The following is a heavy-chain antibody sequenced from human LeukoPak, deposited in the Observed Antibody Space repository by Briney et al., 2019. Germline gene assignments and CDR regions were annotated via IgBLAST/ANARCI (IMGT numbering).Heavy chain of an antibody. CDR3: ARDSSGYYPDASDI. J-gene: IGHJ3*02. V-gene: IGHV4-59*01. D-gene: IGHD3-22*01. CDR2: IYYSGST. Sequence: SETLSLTCTVSGGSISSYYWSWIRQPPGKGLEWIGYIYYSGSTNYNPSLKSRVTISVDTSKNQFSLKLSSVTAADTAVYYCARDSSGYYPDASDIWGQGTMVTVSS. CDR1: GGSISSYY.